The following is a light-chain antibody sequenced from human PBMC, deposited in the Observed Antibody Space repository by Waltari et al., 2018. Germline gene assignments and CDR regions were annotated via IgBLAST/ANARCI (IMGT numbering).Light chain of an antibody. CDR3: HSRDTISTRV. J-gene: IGLJ3*02. CDR1: SLRRYY. Sequence: SSELTQDPAVSVALGQTVRITCQGDSLRRYYAGWYQQRPGQAPRLVLYGQDNRPSGSPDRFSGSTSGDTASLTITGAQAEDEADYYCHSRDTISTRVFGGGTRLTV. CDR2: GQD. V-gene: IGLV3-19*01.